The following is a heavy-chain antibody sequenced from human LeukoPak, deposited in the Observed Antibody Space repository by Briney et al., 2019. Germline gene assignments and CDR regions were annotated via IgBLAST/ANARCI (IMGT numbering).Heavy chain of an antibody. V-gene: IGHV1-18*01. CDR2: ISVYHGNT. Sequence: ASAKVSCKASGYTFTTYGITWVRQAPGQGLEWMGWISVYHGNTDYAQKLQDRVTMTTDTSTSTTYMELRSLRSDDTAVYYCASNTGSDSSGYGYWGQGTQVTVSS. D-gene: IGHD3-22*01. CDR1: GYTFTTYG. CDR3: ASNTGSDSSGYGY. J-gene: IGHJ4*02.